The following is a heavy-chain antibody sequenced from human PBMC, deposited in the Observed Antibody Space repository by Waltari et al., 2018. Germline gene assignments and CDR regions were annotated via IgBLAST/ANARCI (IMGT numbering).Heavy chain of an antibody. CDR1: GDSMCDRCW. D-gene: IGHD2-15*01. CDR3: ARDRGRGLYLDS. J-gene: IGHJ4*02. V-gene: IGHV4-4*02. Sequence: QLQLQQSGPGLVKPSESLSLTCVVSGDSMCDRCWCNWVRQSTGKGLEWIGQIHRSGRTNHNPALESRVSMSIDTSNNKFSLKVFSTTAADTAVYYCARDRGRGLYLDSWGQGTLVTVSP. CDR2: IHRSGRT.